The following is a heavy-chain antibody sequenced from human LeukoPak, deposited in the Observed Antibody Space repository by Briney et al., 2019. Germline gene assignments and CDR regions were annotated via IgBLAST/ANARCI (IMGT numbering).Heavy chain of an antibody. CDR3: AIEYSSSSSFDY. CDR1: GGSISSYY. CDR2: IYTSGST. V-gene: IGHV4-4*07. J-gene: IGHJ4*02. Sequence: SETLSLTCTVSGGSISSYYWSWIRQPAGKGLEWIGRIYTSGSTNYNPSVKSRVTISVDTSKNQFSLKLSSVTAADTAVYYCAIEYSSSSSFDYWGQGTLVTVSS. D-gene: IGHD6-6*01.